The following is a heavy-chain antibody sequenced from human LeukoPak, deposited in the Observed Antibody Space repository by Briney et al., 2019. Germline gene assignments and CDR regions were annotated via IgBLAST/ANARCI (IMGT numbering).Heavy chain of an antibody. V-gene: IGHV3-7*01. J-gene: IGHJ4*02. Sequence: GGSLRLSCAASGLTFSRHWISWVRQAPGKGREWVAMVKEDESEKYYVDSVKGRFTISRDNAKNSLYLQMNSLRAEDTAVYYCARDQWLADYWGQGTLVTVSS. CDR3: ARDQWLADY. CDR2: VKEDESEK. CDR1: GLTFSRHW. D-gene: IGHD6-19*01.